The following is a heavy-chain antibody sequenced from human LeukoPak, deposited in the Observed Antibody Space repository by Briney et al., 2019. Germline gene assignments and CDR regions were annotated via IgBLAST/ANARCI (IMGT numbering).Heavy chain of an antibody. CDR3: ARLMGERTIYDF. CDR1: GFTLRTYW. CDR2: INQGGGET. J-gene: IGHJ4*02. D-gene: IGHD1-26*01. V-gene: IGHV3-7*01. Sequence: GGSLRLSCGVSGFTLRTYWMSWVRQAPGKGLEWVASINQGGGETHYVESVKGRFTISRDNGMNSFFLQMNSPRAEDTAVYYCARLMGERTIYDFWGQGSLVTVSS.